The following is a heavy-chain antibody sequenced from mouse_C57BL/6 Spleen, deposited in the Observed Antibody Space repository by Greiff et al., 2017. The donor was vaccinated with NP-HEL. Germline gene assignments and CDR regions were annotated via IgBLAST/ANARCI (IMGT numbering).Heavy chain of an antibody. D-gene: IGHD2-4*01. CDR2: IYPGSGST. Sequence: QVQLQQPGAELVKPGASVKMSCKASGYTFTSYWITWVKQRPGQGLEWIGDIYPGSGSTNYNEKFKSKATLTVDTSSSTAYMQLSSLTSEDSAVYYCARDYDYDRSFDYWGQGTTLTVSS. CDR1: GYTFTSYW. J-gene: IGHJ2*01. V-gene: IGHV1-55*01. CDR3: ARDYDYDRSFDY.